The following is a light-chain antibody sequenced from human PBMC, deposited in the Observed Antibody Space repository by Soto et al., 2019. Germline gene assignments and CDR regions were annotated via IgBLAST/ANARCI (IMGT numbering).Light chain of an antibody. V-gene: IGKV3-11*01. CDR3: HQRTNWPLT. CDR2: DAS. J-gene: IGKJ4*01. Sequence: EIVLTQSPATLSLSPGERATLSCRASQSIDSYLAWYQQKPGQAPRLLIYDASNRATGIPARFSGSGSGTDFTLTISTLEPEDCAVYYCHQRTNWPLTFGGGTKVEIK. CDR1: QSIDSY.